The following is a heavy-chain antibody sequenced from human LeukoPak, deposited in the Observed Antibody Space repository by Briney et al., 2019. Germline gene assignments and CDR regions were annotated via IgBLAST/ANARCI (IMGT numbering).Heavy chain of an antibody. Sequence: GGSLRLSCAASGFTFSDHYMDWVRQAPGKGLEWVGRTRNKANSYTTEYAASVKGRFTISRDDSKNSLYLQMNRLKTEDTAVYYCARSGVGATDAFDIWGQGTMVTVSS. J-gene: IGHJ3*02. CDR3: ARSGVGATDAFDI. CDR2: TRNKANSYTT. D-gene: IGHD1-26*01. V-gene: IGHV3-72*01. CDR1: GFTFSDHY.